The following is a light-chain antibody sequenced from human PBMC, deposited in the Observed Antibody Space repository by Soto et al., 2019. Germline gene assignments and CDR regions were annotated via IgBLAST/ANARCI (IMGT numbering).Light chain of an antibody. CDR3: QQYGDWPLT. Sequence: EIVVTQSPATLSVSPGERATLPSRAGKSVGTNFAWYQQKPGRAPRLLIFATSPRATGVPARFSGSGSGTEFTLTISSLQSEDFAVYYCQQYGDWPLTFGGGAKVEIE. V-gene: IGKV3-15*01. CDR1: KSVGTN. CDR2: ATS. J-gene: IGKJ4*01.